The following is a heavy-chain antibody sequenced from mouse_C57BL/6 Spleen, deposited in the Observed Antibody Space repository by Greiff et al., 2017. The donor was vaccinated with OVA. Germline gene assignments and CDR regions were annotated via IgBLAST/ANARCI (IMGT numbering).Heavy chain of an antibody. D-gene: IGHD2-5*01. CDR1: GYTFTSYW. J-gene: IGHJ4*01. CDR2: IDPSDSYT. V-gene: IGHV1-69*01. Sequence: VQLQQPGAELVMPGASVKLSCKASGYTFTSYWMHWVKQRPGQGLEWIGEIDPSDSYTNYNQKFKGKSTLTVDKSSSTAYMQLSSLTSEDSAVYYCARRPYYSNYEDAMDYWGQGTSVTVSS. CDR3: ARRPYYSNYEDAMDY.